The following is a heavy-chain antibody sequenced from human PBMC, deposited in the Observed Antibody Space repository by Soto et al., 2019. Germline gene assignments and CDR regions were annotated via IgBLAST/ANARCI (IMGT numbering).Heavy chain of an antibody. Sequence: EVQLVESGGGLVKPGGSLRLSCAASGFTFSSYSMNWVRQAPGKGLEWVSSISSSSSYIYYADSVKGRFTISRDNAKHSLYLQMNSLRAEDTAVYYCASPPPSGSYYPFDYWGQGTLVTVSS. CDR1: GFTFSSYS. CDR3: ASPPPSGSYYPFDY. V-gene: IGHV3-21*01. J-gene: IGHJ4*02. CDR2: ISSSSSYI. D-gene: IGHD1-26*01.